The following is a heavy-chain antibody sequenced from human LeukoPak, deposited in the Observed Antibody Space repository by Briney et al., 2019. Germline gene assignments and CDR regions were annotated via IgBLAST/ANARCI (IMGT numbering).Heavy chain of an antibody. CDR1: GFTLRSYW. V-gene: IGHV3-7*01. CDR3: ARDAPGLGIDY. J-gene: IGHJ4*02. Sequence: PGGSLRLSCAASGFTLRSYWMSWVRQVPGKGLEWVANINQDGSAKYYVDSVKGRFTISRDNAKNSLYLQMNSLRAEDTAVYYCARDAPGLGIDYWGQGTLVTVSS. CDR2: INQDGSAK. D-gene: IGHD7-27*01.